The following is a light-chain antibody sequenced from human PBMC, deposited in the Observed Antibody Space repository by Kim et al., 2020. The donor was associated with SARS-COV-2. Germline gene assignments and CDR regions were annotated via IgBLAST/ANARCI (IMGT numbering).Light chain of an antibody. CDR3: SSYTSSSTYV. V-gene: IGLV2-14*03. CDR2: GVS. J-gene: IGLJ1*01. CDR1: SSDIGGYHY. Sequence: GQSITNSCAGTSSDIGGYHYVSWYQQHPGKAPKLMIYGVSNRPSGVSYRFSGSKSGNTASLTISGLLAEDEADYYCSSYTSSSTYVFGTGTKVTVL.